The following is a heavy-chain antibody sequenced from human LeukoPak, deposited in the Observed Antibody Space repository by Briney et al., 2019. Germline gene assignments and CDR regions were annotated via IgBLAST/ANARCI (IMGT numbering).Heavy chain of an antibody. CDR3: ASSGEGLDAFDI. Sequence: GASVKVSCKVSGYTLTELSMHWVRQAPGKGLEWMGGFDPEDGETIYAQKFQGRVTITTDESTSTAYMELSSLRSEDTAVYYCASSGEGLDAFDIWGQGTMVTVSS. D-gene: IGHD3-10*01. CDR1: GYTLTELS. V-gene: IGHV1-24*01. J-gene: IGHJ3*02. CDR2: FDPEDGET.